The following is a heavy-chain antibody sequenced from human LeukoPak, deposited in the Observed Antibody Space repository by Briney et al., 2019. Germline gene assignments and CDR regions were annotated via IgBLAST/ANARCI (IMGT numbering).Heavy chain of an antibody. J-gene: IGHJ3*02. D-gene: IGHD5-24*01. CDR2: INPNSGGT. CDR1: GYTFTGYY. Sequence: ASVKVSCKASGYTFTGYYMHWVRQAPGQGLEWMGRINPNSGGTNYAQKFQGRVTMTRDTSISTAYMELSRLRSDDTAVYYCARAPRGDGYNWDDAFDIWGQGTMVTVSP. V-gene: IGHV1-2*06. CDR3: ARAPRGDGYNWDDAFDI.